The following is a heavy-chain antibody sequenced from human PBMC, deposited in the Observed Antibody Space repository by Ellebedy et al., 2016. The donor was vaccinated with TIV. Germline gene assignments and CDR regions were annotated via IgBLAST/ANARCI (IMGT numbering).Heavy chain of an antibody. CDR2: MYHSGTT. J-gene: IGHJ6*02. V-gene: IGHV4-59*08. CDR1: GGSINAYY. CDR3: ARSLSYGMDV. Sequence: SETLSLTCTVSGGSINAYYWNWIRQPPGKGLEWIGHMYHSGTTNYNPSLKSRVTIATDTSKTQFSLKLSSVTAADTAVYYCARSLSYGMDVWGQGTTVTVSS.